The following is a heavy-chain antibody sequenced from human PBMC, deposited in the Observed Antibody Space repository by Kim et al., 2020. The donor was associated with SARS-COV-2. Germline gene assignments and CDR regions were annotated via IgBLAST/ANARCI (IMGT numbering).Heavy chain of an antibody. CDR3: ARFGWYYYDSSGSAY. CDR1: GFTFSSYS. J-gene: IGHJ4*02. V-gene: IGHV3-48*04. CDR2: ISSSSSTI. D-gene: IGHD3-22*01. Sequence: GGSLRLSCAASGFTFSSYSMNWVRQAPGKGLEWVSYISSSSSTIYYADSVKGRFTISRDNAKNSLYLQMNSLRAEDTAVYYCARFGWYYYDSSGSAYWGQGTLVTVSS.